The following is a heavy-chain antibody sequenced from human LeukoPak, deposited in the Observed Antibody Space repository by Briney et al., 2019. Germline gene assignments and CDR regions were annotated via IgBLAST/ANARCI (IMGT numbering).Heavy chain of an antibody. Sequence: FGTANYAQKFQGRVTITADESTSTAYMELSSLRSEDTAVYYCARVQSPRYCSGGSCYPPHWGQGTLVTVSS. D-gene: IGHD2-15*01. V-gene: IGHV1-69*01. CDR2: FGTA. J-gene: IGHJ4*02. CDR3: ARVQSPRYCSGGSCYPPH.